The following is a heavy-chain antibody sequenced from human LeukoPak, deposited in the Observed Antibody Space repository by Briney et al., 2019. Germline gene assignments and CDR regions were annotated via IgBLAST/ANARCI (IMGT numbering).Heavy chain of an antibody. CDR2: INPNSGGT. J-gene: IGHJ3*02. V-gene: IGHV1-2*04. CDR3: AIFSGYCSGGCCYPNAFDI. CDR1: GYTFTGYY. Sequence: ASVKVSCKASGYTFTGYYMHWVRQAPGQGLEWMGWINPNSGGTNYAQKFQGWVTMTRDTSISTAYMELSRLRSDDTAVYYCAIFSGYCSGGCCYPNAFDIWGQGTMVTVSS. D-gene: IGHD2-15*01.